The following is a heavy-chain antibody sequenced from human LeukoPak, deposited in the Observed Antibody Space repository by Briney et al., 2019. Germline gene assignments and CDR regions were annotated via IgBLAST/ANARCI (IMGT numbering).Heavy chain of an antibody. J-gene: IGHJ2*01. Sequence: PGGSLRLSCAASGFTFSSYAMSWVRRAPGKGLEWVSSISSSTTDIDYADSMKGRFTISRDNTKNSLFLQMNSLRAEDTAVYYCAREQLPERYFDLWGRGTLVTVSS. V-gene: IGHV3-21*01. CDR1: GFTFSSYA. CDR3: AREQLPERYFDL. CDR2: ISSSTTDI. D-gene: IGHD1-1*01.